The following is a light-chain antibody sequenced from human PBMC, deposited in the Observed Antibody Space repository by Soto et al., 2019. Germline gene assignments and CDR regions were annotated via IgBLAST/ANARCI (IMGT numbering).Light chain of an antibody. J-gene: IGLJ2*01. CDR1: SSDVGSYNL. Sequence: QSALTQPASVSGSPGQSITISCTGTSSDVGSYNLVSWYQQHPGKAPKLMIYEGSKRPSGVSNRFSGSKSGNTASLTISGLQAEYEADYYCCSYACSSTYVVVGGGTKVTVL. V-gene: IGLV2-23*01. CDR2: EGS. CDR3: CSYACSSTYVV.